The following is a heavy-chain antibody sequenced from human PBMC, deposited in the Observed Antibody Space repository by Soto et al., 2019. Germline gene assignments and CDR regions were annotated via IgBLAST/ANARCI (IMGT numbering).Heavy chain of an antibody. CDR2: ISAYNGNT. J-gene: IGHJ6*02. CDR1: GYTFTSYG. V-gene: IGHV1-18*01. CDR3: AIVHWGDFDYYYYGMDV. Sequence: GASVKVSCKASGYTFTSYGISWVRQAPGQGLEWMGWISAYNGNTNYAQKLQGRVTMTTDTSTSTAYMELRSLRSVDTAVYYCAIVHWGDFDYYYYGMDVWGQGTTVTVSS. D-gene: IGHD3-16*01.